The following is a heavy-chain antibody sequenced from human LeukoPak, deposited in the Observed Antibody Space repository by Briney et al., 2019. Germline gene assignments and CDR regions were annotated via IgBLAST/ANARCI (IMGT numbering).Heavy chain of an antibody. Sequence: ASVKVSCKVSGYTLTELSMHWVRQAPGKGLEWMGGFDPEDGETIYAQKFQGRVTMTEDTSTDTAYMELSSLRSEETAVYYCATVVAAAGIFDYWGQGTLVTVSS. D-gene: IGHD6-13*01. V-gene: IGHV1-24*01. CDR3: ATVVAAAGIFDY. J-gene: IGHJ4*02. CDR2: FDPEDGET. CDR1: GYTLTELS.